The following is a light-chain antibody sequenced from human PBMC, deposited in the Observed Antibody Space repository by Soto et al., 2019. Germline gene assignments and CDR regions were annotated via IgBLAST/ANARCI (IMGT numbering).Light chain of an antibody. Sequence: QSALTQPASVSGSPGQSITISCSGNTSDVGTFGLVSWFQQHPGKAPKLMIYEGSKRPAGVSKRFSGSKSGDTASLTISGLQAEDEADYYCSSYAGSTTFYVFGTGTKVTVL. J-gene: IGLJ1*01. V-gene: IGLV2-23*01. CDR1: TSDVGTFGL. CDR2: EGS. CDR3: SSYAGSTTFYV.